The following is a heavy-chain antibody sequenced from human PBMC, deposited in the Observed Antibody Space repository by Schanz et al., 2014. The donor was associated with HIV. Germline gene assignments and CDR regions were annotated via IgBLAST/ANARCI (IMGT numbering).Heavy chain of an antibody. Sequence: QVPLVQSGAEVKKTGSPVKVSCTAFGGTLSNYAISWVRQAPGQGLEWLGLIMPKFGTENYAQKYQGRVTLTADATTAYMDLSSLKFEDTAVYYCARSRYGDHPYYFDLWGQGTPVAVS. CDR3: ARSRYGDHPYYFDL. V-gene: IGHV1-69*01. J-gene: IGHJ4*02. CDR2: IMPKFGTE. CDR1: GGTLSNYA. D-gene: IGHD2-21*02.